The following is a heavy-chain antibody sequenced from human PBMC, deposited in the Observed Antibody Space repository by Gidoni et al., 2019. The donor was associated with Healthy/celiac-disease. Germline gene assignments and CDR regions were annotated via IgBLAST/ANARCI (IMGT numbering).Heavy chain of an antibody. D-gene: IGHD6-6*01. V-gene: IGHV4-34*01. CDR2: INHSGST. CDR3: ARGGGQLPNDY. J-gene: IGHJ4*02. CDR1: GGSFSGYY. Sequence: QVQLQQWGAGLLKPSETLSLTCAVYGGSFSGYYWSWIRQPPGKGLEWIGEINHSGSTNYNPSLKSRVTISVDTSKNQFSLKLSSVTAADTAVYYCARGGGQLPNDYWGQGTLVTVSS.